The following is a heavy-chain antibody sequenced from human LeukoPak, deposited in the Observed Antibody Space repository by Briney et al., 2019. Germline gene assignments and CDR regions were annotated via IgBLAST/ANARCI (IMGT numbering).Heavy chain of an antibody. CDR3: ARVTDPRYNWFDP. V-gene: IGHV4-34*01. Sequence: SETLSLTCAVYGGSFSAYYWSWIRQPPGKGLEWIGEINHSGSSNYNPSLKSRVTISVDTSKNQFSLKMSSVTAADTAVYYCARVTDPRYNWFDPWGQGTLVTVSS. J-gene: IGHJ5*02. CDR2: INHSGSS. CDR1: GGSFSAYY. D-gene: IGHD2-21*02.